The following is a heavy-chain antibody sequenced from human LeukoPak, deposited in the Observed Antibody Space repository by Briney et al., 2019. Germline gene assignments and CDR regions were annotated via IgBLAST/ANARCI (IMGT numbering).Heavy chain of an antibody. CDR3: AKGAGYSGHDLSLYFDY. CDR1: GFTFSSYA. D-gene: IGHD5-12*01. V-gene: IGHV3-23*01. Sequence: GGSLRLSCAASGFTFSSYAMSWVRQAPGKGLEWVSAISGSAGGTYYADSVKGRFTISRDNSKNTLYLLMHSLRAEDTAVYYCAKGAGYSGHDLSLYFDYWGQGILVTVSS. J-gene: IGHJ4*02. CDR2: ISGSAGGT.